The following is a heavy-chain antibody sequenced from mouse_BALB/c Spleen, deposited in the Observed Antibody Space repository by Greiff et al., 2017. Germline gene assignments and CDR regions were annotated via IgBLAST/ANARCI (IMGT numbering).Heavy chain of an antibody. V-gene: IGHV1-9*01. J-gene: IGHJ4*01. CDR1: GYTFSSYW. CDR3: ARSADYDGRGAMDY. Sequence: QVQLQQSGAELMKPGASVKISCKATGYTFSSYWIEWVKQRPGHGLEWIGEILPGSGSTNYNEKFKGKATFTADTSSNTAYMQLSSLTSEDSAVYYCARSADYDGRGAMDYWGQGTSVTVSS. CDR2: ILPGSGST. D-gene: IGHD2-4*01.